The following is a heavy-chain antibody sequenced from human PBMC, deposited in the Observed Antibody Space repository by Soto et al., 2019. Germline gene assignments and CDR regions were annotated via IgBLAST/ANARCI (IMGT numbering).Heavy chain of an antibody. V-gene: IGHV4-39*01. Sequence: QLQLQESGPGLVKPSETLSLTCTVSGGSISSSSYYWGWIRQPPGKGLEWIGSIYYSGSTYYNPSLKSRVTLSVDTSKNQFSLKLSSVTAADTAVYYCARMGSGRELGYWGQGTLVTVSS. CDR2: IYYSGST. D-gene: IGHD1-26*01. CDR1: GGSISSSSYY. CDR3: ARMGSGRELGY. J-gene: IGHJ4*02.